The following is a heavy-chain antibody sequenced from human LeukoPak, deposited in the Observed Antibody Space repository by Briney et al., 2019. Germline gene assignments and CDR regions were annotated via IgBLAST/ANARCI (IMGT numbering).Heavy chain of an antibody. CDR1: GFTFSNAW. Sequence: GGSLRLSCAASGFTFSNAWMSWVRQAPGKGPEWVGRIKSKTDGGTTDYAAPVKGRFTISRDDSKNTLYLQMNSLKTEDTAVYYCTTKGITIFGVAIDYWGQGTLVTVSS. V-gene: IGHV3-15*01. CDR3: TTKGITIFGVAIDY. D-gene: IGHD3-3*01. J-gene: IGHJ4*02. CDR2: IKSKTDGGTT.